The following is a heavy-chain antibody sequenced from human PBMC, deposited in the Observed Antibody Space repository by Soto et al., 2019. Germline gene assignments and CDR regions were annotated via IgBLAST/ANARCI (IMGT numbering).Heavy chain of an antibody. V-gene: IGHV3-7*01. J-gene: IGHJ6*02. Sequence: GGSLRLSCAASGFTFSSFWMSWVRQAPGKGLEWVANIKQDGSEKYYVDSVKGRFTISRDNAKNSLYLQMNSLRAEDTAVYYCARDPSIVLVPAATYYYYYYGMDVWGQGTTVTVSS. CDR1: GFTFSSFW. D-gene: IGHD2-2*01. CDR2: IKQDGSEK. CDR3: ARDPSIVLVPAATYYYYYYGMDV.